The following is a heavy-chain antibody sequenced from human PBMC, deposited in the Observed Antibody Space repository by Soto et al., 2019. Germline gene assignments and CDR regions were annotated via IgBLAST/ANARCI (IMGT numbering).Heavy chain of an antibody. CDR2: ISYSGST. Sequence: QVQLQESGPGLVKPSETLSLTCTVSGGSVSSGGYFWSWIRQPPGKGLEWIGYISYSGSTKYNPSPERRVTISVDTSTKNFSLKLASVTAADTAVYYCARAPYSSGWPDSWGQGTLVTVSS. CDR3: ARAPYSSGWPDS. V-gene: IGHV4-61*03. J-gene: IGHJ4*02. CDR1: GGSVSSGGYF. D-gene: IGHD6-19*01.